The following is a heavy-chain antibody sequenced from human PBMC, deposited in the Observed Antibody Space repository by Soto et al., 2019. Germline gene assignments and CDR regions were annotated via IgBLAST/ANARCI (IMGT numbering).Heavy chain of an antibody. CDR1: GFTFSSYW. CDR3: ARRGELPIAARSGYYYGMDV. V-gene: IGHV3-74*01. CDR2: INSDGSST. Sequence: LRLSCAASGFTFSSYWMHWVRQAPGKGLVWVSRINSDGSSTSYADSVKGRFTISRDNAKNTLYLQMNSLRAEDTAVYYCARRGELPIAARSGYYYGMDVWGQGTTVTVSS. D-gene: IGHD6-6*01. J-gene: IGHJ6*02.